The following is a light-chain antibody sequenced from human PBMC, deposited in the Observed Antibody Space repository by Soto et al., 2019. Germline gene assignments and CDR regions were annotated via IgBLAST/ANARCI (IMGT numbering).Light chain of an antibody. Sequence: EIVLTQSPGTLSLSPGERATLSCRASQSVSSSYLAWYQQKPGQAPRLLIYGASSRATGIPDRFSGSGSGTDFTLTISRLEPEDFAVYYCQQHDSSPWTFGQGTKVEIQ. CDR2: GAS. J-gene: IGKJ1*01. V-gene: IGKV3-20*01. CDR1: QSVSSSY. CDR3: QQHDSSPWT.